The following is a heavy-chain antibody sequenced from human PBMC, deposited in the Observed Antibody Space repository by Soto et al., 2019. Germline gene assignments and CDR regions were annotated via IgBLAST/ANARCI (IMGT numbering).Heavy chain of an antibody. CDR2: IYWDENQ. D-gene: IGHD4-17*01. Sequence: QITLKESGPTLVKPTQTLTLTCTFSGFSFSTSGVGVGWVRQPPGKALQWLAVIYWDENQRYSPYLRSRLTITKDTSRNQVVLTMTNMDPVDTGTYYCARTDYGDFVGWIDPWGQGILVTVSS. CDR3: ARTDYGDFVGWIDP. V-gene: IGHV2-5*02. J-gene: IGHJ5*02. CDR1: GFSFSTSGVG.